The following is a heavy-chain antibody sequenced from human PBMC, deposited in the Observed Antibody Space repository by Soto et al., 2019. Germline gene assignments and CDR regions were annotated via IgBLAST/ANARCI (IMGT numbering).Heavy chain of an antibody. CDR2: INHSGST. J-gene: IGHJ5*02. V-gene: IGHV4-34*01. CDR3: ARSQGIAAAGNWFDP. D-gene: IGHD6-13*01. Sequence: SETLSLTCAVYGGSFSGYYWSWIRQPPGKGLEWIGEINHSGSTNYNPSLKSRVTISVDTSKNQFSLKLSSVTAADTAVYYCARSQGIAAAGNWFDPWGQGTLVTVSS. CDR1: GGSFSGYY.